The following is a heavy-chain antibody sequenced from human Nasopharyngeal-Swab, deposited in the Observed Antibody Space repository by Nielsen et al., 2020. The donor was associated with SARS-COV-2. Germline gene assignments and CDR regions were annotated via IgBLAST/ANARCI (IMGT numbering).Heavy chain of an antibody. D-gene: IGHD2/OR15-2a*01. CDR3: ARGPTYRL. CDR1: GGSFSGYY. Sequence: ESLKISCAVYGGSFSGYYWSWIRQPPGKGLEWIGEINHSGSTNYNPSLKSRVTISVDTSKNQFSLKLSSVTAADTAVYYCARGPTYRLWGQGTLVTVSS. CDR2: INHSGST. J-gene: IGHJ4*02. V-gene: IGHV4-34*01.